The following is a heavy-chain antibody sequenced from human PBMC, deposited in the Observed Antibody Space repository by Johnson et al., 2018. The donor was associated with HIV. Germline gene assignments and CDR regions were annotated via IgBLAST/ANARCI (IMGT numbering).Heavy chain of an antibody. V-gene: IGHV3-30*04. Sequence: QVQLVESGGGVVQPGGSLRLSCAASGFTFSSYAMHWVRQAPGKGLEWVAVISYDGSNKYYADSVKGRLTISRDNSKNTLYLQMNSLRAEDTAVYYCALVLGYCSGGSCYDAFDIWGQGTMVTVSS. D-gene: IGHD2-15*01. CDR2: ISYDGSNK. CDR1: GFTFSSYA. J-gene: IGHJ3*02. CDR3: ALVLGYCSGGSCYDAFDI.